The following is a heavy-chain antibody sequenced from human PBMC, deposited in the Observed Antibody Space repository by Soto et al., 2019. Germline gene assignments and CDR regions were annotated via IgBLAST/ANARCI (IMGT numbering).Heavy chain of an antibody. CDR1: GYTFTGYY. CDR3: ASSYYYDSSGYYPPYFDY. J-gene: IGHJ4*02. D-gene: IGHD3-22*01. Sequence: ASVKVSCKASGYTFTGYYMHWVRQAPGQGLEWMGWINPNSGGTNYAQKFQGRVTMTRDTSISTAYMELSRLRSDDTAVYYCASSYYYDSSGYYPPYFDYWGQGTLVTVS. CDR2: INPNSGGT. V-gene: IGHV1-2*02.